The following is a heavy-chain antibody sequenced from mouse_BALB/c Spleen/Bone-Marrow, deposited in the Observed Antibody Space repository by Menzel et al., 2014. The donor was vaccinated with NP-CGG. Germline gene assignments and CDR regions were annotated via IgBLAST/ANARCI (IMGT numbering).Heavy chain of an antibody. CDR3: ARHAYYDQTEVSFVY. CDR1: GFTFSNYG. V-gene: IGHV5-9-2*01. CDR2: ISGGGSYT. D-gene: IGHD2-4*01. Sequence: EVQLQESGGGLVKSGGSLKPSCAASGFTFSNYGMSWVRQTPEKRLEWVATISGGGSYTFYSDSVKGRFTISRDNAKNNLYLQLSSLRSEDTALYYCARHAYYDQTEVSFVYWGQGTLVTVSA. J-gene: IGHJ3*01.